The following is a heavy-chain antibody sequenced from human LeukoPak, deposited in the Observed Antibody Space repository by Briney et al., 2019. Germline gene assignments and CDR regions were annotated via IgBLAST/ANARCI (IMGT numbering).Heavy chain of an antibody. CDR3: ARQGYTVSYYFLDY. V-gene: IGHV4-4*07. Sequence: PSETLSLTCDVSGGSVRSYWWGWVRQPAGKGLEWLGRIYSTGFTRVNPSLKSRLTLSIDTSKNQFSLKLTSVNAADQAVYFCARQGYTVSYYFLDYWSQGTLVTVSS. D-gene: IGHD1-26*01. J-gene: IGHJ4*02. CDR1: GGSVRSYW. CDR2: IYSTGFT.